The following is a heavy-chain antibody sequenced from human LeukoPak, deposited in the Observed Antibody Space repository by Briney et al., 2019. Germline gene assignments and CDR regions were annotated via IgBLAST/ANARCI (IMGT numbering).Heavy chain of an antibody. Sequence: SETLSLTCTVSGGSISSYYWSWIRQPPGKGLEWIGYIYYSGSTNYNPSLKSRVTISVDTSKNQFSLKLSSVTAADTAVYYCARLDSSSWYGPYYFNYWGQGTLVTVSS. CDR1: GGSISSYY. CDR2: IYYSGST. J-gene: IGHJ4*02. CDR3: ARLDSSSWYGPYYFNY. D-gene: IGHD6-13*01. V-gene: IGHV4-59*01.